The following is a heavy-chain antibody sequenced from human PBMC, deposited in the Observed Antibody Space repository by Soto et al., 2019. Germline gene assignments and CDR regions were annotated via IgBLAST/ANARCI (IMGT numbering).Heavy chain of an antibody. Sequence: GGSLRLSCAASGFTFNIYAMSWVRQAPGKGLEWVSIISGSGGSMYYADSVKGRFTISRDNPKNTVYLQMNTLGAEDTAVYYCAKDWGRGGATADYYYALDVWGQGTTVTVSS. D-gene: IGHD1-26*01. CDR1: GFTFNIYA. CDR2: ISGSGGSM. CDR3: AKDWGRGGATADYYYALDV. J-gene: IGHJ6*02. V-gene: IGHV3-23*01.